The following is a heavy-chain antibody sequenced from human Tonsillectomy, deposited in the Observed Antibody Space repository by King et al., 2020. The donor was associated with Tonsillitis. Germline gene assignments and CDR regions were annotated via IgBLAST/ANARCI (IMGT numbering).Heavy chain of an antibody. J-gene: IGHJ4*02. CDR1: GGTFSSYA. V-gene: IGHV1-69*09. CDR3: ARSRDGYNWPAVRPFDY. CDR2: IIPFLGIA. D-gene: IGHD5-24*01. Sequence: VQLVESGAEVKKPGSSVKVSCKSSGGTFSSYAINWVRQAPGQGLEWLGRIIPFLGIATYAQKFQGRVTITADESTSTAYMELNSLRSEDTAVYYCARSRDGYNWPAVRPFDYWGQGTLVTVSS.